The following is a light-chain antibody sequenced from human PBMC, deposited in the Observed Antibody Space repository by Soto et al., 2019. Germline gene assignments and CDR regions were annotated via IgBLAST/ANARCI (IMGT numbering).Light chain of an antibody. Sequence: DIQMTQSPSSLSASVGDRVTITCQASQDISNYLNWCQQKPGKAPKLLIYDASNLETGVPSRFSGSGSGTDFTFTISSLQPEDIATYYCQQYDNLPTFGQGTRLEIK. J-gene: IGKJ5*01. CDR1: QDISNY. V-gene: IGKV1-33*01. CDR2: DAS. CDR3: QQYDNLPT.